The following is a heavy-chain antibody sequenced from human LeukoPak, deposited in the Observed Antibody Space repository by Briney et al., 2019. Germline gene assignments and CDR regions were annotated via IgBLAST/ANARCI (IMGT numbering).Heavy chain of an antibody. Sequence: GASVKVSCKASGYTFTGYYMHWVRQAPGQGLEWMGWINPNSGGTNYAQKFQGRVTMTRDTSISTAYMELSRLRSDDTAVYYCARANSYGYDFLDYWGQGTLVTVSS. D-gene: IGHD5-18*01. CDR3: ARANSYGYDFLDY. V-gene: IGHV1-2*02. J-gene: IGHJ4*02. CDR2: INPNSGGT. CDR1: GYTFTGYY.